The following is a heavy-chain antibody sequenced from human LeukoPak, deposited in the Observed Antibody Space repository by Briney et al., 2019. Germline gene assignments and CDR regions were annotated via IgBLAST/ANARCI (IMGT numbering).Heavy chain of an antibody. CDR1: GYSISSGYY. CDR2: IYHSGST. J-gene: IGHJ4*02. V-gene: IGHV4-38-2*01. Sequence: KPSETLSLTCAVSGYSISSGYYWGWIRQPPGKGLEWIGSIYHSGSTYYNPSLKSRVTISVDTSKNQFSLKLSSVTAADTAAYYCARVDGYCSGGSCYAHFDYWGQGTLVTVSS. CDR3: ARVDGYCSGGSCYAHFDY. D-gene: IGHD2-15*01.